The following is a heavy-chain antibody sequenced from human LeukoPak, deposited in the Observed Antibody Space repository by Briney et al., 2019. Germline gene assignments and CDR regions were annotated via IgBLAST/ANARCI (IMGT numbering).Heavy chain of an antibody. CDR2: IYYSGST. CDR3: ARGPLRSSGWMNSD. V-gene: IGHV4-39*07. D-gene: IGHD6-19*01. J-gene: IGHJ4*02. Sequence: SETLSLTCTVSGGSISSSSYYWGWIRQPPGKGLEWIGSIYYSGSTYYNPSLKSRVTISVDTSKNQFSLKLSSVTAADTAVYYCARGPLRSSGWMNSDWGQGTLVTVSS. CDR1: GGSISSSSYY.